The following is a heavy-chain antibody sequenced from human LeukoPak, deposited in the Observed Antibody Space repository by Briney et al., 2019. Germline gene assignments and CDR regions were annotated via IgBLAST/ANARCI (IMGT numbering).Heavy chain of an antibody. D-gene: IGHD3-9*01. Sequence: SETLSLTCAVSGYSISSGYYWGWIRQPPGKGLEWIGSIYHSGSTYYNPSLKSRVTISVDTSKNQFSLKLSSVTAADTAVYYCARWGYYDILTGYAPWYCDYWGQGTLVTVSS. CDR2: IYHSGST. V-gene: IGHV4-38-2*01. CDR1: GYSISSGYY. J-gene: IGHJ4*02. CDR3: ARWGYYDILTGYAPWYCDY.